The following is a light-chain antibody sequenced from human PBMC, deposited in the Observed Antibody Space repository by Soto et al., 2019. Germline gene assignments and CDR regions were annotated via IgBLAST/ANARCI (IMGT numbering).Light chain of an antibody. CDR2: LNSDGSH. CDR1: SGHSSYA. J-gene: IGLJ2*01. Sequence: QLVLTQSPSASASLGASVKLTCTLSSGHSSYAIAWHQQQPEKGPRYLMKLNSDGSHSKGDGIPDRFSGSCSGAERYLTISRLQSEDEADYYCQTWGTGIRVVFGGGTKLTVL. CDR3: QTWGTGIRVV. V-gene: IGLV4-69*01.